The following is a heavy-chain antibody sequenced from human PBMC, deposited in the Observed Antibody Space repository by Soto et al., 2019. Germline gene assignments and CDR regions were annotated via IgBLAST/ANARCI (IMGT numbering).Heavy chain of an antibody. CDR3: AKNPGYYYDSTGYHFDY. Sequence: GGSLRLSCAASELTFSNYAMSWVRQAPGKGLEWVSAISYGGGTTYYADSVKGRFTISRDNSKNTLYLQMNSLRAEDTAVYYCAKNPGYYYDSTGYHFDYWGQGTLVTVSS. CDR1: ELTFSNYA. CDR2: ISYGGGTT. D-gene: IGHD3-22*01. V-gene: IGHV3-23*01. J-gene: IGHJ4*02.